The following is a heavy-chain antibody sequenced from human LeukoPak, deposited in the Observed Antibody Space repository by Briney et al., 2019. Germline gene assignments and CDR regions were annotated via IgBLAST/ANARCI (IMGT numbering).Heavy chain of an antibody. CDR3: ARSFYDILIGLDQYFVY. J-gene: IGHJ4*01. Sequence: RGSPCPSRVASGLSASSISTSGVCQAPGKGLEWVSVIYRDGSSYYAESVKGRFTISRDNSKNTLYIQMNSLRAEDTAVYYCARSFYDILIGLDQYFVYW. CDR1: GLSASSIS. D-gene: IGHD3-9*01. V-gene: IGHV3-66*01. CDR2: IYRDGSS.